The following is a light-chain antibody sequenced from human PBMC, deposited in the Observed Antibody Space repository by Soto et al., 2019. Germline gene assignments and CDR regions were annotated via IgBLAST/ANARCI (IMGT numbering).Light chain of an antibody. CDR1: QSLDSRY. Sequence: ENVLTQSPGTLSLSPGERATPSCRTSQSLDSRYLAWDQQKHGQAPRLLIYGASNRATGTPDRFRGSGSGTDSTLTISGLEPEAFAVYYCQQYGPSLPMYTFGQGTKLEIK. CDR3: QQYGPSLPMYT. V-gene: IGKV3-20*01. J-gene: IGKJ2*01. CDR2: GAS.